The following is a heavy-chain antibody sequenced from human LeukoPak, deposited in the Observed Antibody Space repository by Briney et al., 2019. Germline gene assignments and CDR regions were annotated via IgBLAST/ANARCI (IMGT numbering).Heavy chain of an antibody. CDR1: GGTFSSYA. D-gene: IGHD5-18*01. J-gene: IGHJ4*02. CDR3: ARVETAMVIDY. CDR2: IIPILGTA. V-gene: IGHV1-69*04. Sequence: GSSVKVSCKASGGTFSSYAISWVRQAPGQGLEWMGRIIPILGTANYAQKFQGRVTITADKSTSTAYMELSSLRSEDTAVYYCARVETAMVIDYWGQGTLVTVSS.